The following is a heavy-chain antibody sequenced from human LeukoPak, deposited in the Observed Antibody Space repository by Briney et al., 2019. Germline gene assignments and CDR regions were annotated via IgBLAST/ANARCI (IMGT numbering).Heavy chain of an antibody. V-gene: IGHV4-59*01. CDR1: GGSISSYY. J-gene: IGHJ4*02. Sequence: PSETLSLTCTVSGGSISSYYWSWIRQPPGKGLEWIGYIYYSGSTNYNPSLKSRVTISVDTSKNQFSLKLSSVTAADTAVYYCGRDPGDYYDSSGYFDYWGQGTLVTVSS. CDR2: IYYSGST. CDR3: GRDPGDYYDSSGYFDY. D-gene: IGHD3-22*01.